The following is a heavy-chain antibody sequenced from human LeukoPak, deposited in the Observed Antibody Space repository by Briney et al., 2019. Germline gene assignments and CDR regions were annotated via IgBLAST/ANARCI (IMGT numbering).Heavy chain of an antibody. V-gene: IGHV3-21*01. CDR3: ARERSNYYDSSAFDY. Sequence: GGSLRLSCAASGFTFSSYSMNWVRQAPGKGLEWVSSISSSSSYIYYADSVKGRFTISRDNAKNSLYLQMNSLRAEDTAVYYCARERSNYYDSSAFDYWGQGTLVTVSS. D-gene: IGHD3-22*01. J-gene: IGHJ4*02. CDR2: ISSSSSYI. CDR1: GFTFSSYS.